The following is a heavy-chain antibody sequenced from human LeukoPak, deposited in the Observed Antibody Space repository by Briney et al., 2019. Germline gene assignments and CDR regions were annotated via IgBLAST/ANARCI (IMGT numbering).Heavy chain of an antibody. V-gene: IGHV3-43D*03. J-gene: IGHJ4*02. CDR1: GFTFDDYA. D-gene: IGHD4-23*01. Sequence: GGSLRLSCAASGFTFDDYAMHWVRQAPGKGLEWVSLISWDGGSTYYADSVKGRFTISRDNSKNSLYLQMDSLRAEDTALYYCAKDITYGGNSWLDYWGQGTLVTVSS. CDR2: ISWDGGST. CDR3: AKDITYGGNSWLDY.